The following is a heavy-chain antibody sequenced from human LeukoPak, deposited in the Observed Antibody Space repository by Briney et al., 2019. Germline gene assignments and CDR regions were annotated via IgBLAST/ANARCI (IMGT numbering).Heavy chain of an antibody. J-gene: IGHJ6*02. Sequence: GGSLRLSCAASGFTFSSYGMHWVRQAPGKGLEWVAVISYDGSNKYYADSVKGRFTISRDNSKNTLYLQMNSLRAEDTAVYYCASLTLDTAMVFDYYYGMDVWGQGTTVTVSS. D-gene: IGHD5-18*01. CDR1: GFTFSSYG. CDR3: ASLTLDTAMVFDYYYGMDV. CDR2: ISYDGSNK. V-gene: IGHV3-30*03.